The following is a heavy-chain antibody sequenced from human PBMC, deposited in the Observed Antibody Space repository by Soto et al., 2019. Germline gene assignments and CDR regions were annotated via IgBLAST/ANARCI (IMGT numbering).Heavy chain of an antibody. D-gene: IGHD2-2*03. Sequence: QVQLVQSGAEVKKPGASVKVSCKASGYTFSNYAVHWVRQAPGQRPEWMGWINAGSGHTMYSQKLEDRVNITRDTSADVVYMELSSLLSEDTAVYFCARESLDVEAEVIGTRGWFGPWGQGTLVSVSS. CDR2: INAGSGHT. J-gene: IGHJ5*02. V-gene: IGHV1-3*01. CDR1: GYTFSNYA. CDR3: ARESLDVEAEVIGTRGWFGP.